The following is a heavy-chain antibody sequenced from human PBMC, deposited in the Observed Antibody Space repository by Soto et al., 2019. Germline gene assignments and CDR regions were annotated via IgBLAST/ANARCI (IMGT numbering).Heavy chain of an antibody. J-gene: IGHJ5*02. CDR1: GFTLSTYW. CDR2: IYGDGGSA. V-gene: IGHV3-74*01. Sequence: EVQLVESGGGLVQPGGSLRLSCAASGFTLSTYWMHWVRQAPGMGLLWVSRIYGDGGSASYADSVKGRFTISRDNPKNTVHLQRTCAGAEDRVVYYFAGVVRWFDPWCQGTLLTGSS. D-gene: IGHD3-16*02. CDR3: AGVVRWFDP.